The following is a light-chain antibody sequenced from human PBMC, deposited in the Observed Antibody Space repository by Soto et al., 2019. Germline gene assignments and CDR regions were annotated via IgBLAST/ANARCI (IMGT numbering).Light chain of an antibody. CDR3: QHYTQWPRFP. CDR1: QSVGSN. Sequence: EIVMTQDPVTLSVSPGERATLSCRASQSVGSNLAWYQQKPGQAPRLLVYSSCTRATDVPARFNGSGSGTEFTLTVSSLQSDDVAVYFCQHYTQWPRFPFGQGTRLEIK. V-gene: IGKV3-15*01. J-gene: IGKJ2*01. CDR2: SSC.